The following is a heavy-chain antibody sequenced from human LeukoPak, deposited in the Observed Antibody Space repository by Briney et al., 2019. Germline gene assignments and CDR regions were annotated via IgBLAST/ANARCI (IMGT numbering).Heavy chain of an antibody. V-gene: IGHV4-59*05. Sequence: PSETLSLTCTVSGGSINSYYWSWIRQPAGKGLEWIGSIYYSGSTYYNPSLKSRVTISVDTSKNQFSLKLSSVTAADTAVYYCARQQGSGSLYGYDYWGQGTLVTVSS. CDR2: IYYSGST. CDR1: GGSINSYY. D-gene: IGHD3-10*01. CDR3: ARQQGSGSLYGYDY. J-gene: IGHJ4*02.